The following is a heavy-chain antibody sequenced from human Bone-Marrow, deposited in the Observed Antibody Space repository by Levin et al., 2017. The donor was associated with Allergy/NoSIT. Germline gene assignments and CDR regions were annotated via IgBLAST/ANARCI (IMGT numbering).Heavy chain of an antibody. CDR3: AGSAASGLYV. CDR2: INPHSGDT. V-gene: IGHV1-2*02. Sequence: ASVKVSCKASEDTFSGHYMHWVRQAPDQGLQWMGWINPHSGDTYYSQIFQDRVTMTWDTSLNTAYMELSRLRSGDTAIFFCAGSAASGLYVWGQGSVVSVS. J-gene: IGHJ4*02. D-gene: IGHD6-19*01. CDR1: EDTFSGHY.